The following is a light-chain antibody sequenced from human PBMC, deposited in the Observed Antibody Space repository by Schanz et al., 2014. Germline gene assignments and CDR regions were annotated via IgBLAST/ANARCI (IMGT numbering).Light chain of an antibody. CDR2: DVS. V-gene: IGLV2-14*03. J-gene: IGLJ2*01. CDR1: SSDVGGYNF. Sequence: QSALTQPPSASGSPGQSVTISCTGTSSDVGGYNFVSWYQQHPGKAPKLMIYDVSNRPSGVSNRFSGSKSGNTASLTISGLQAEDEADYYCSSYTSSGVVFGGGTKLTVL. CDR3: SSYTSSGVV.